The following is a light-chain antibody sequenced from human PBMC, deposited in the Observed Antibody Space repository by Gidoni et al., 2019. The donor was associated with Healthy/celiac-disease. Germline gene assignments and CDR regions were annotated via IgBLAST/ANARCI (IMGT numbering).Light chain of an antibody. CDR1: QSISSY. V-gene: IGKV1-39*01. CDR2: AAS. Sequence: ASVGDRVTITCRASQSISSYLNWYQQKPGKAPKLLIYAASSLQSGVPSRFSGSGSGTDFTLTISSLQPEDFATYYCQQSYSTPYTFGQGTKLEIK. CDR3: QQSYSTPYT. J-gene: IGKJ2*01.